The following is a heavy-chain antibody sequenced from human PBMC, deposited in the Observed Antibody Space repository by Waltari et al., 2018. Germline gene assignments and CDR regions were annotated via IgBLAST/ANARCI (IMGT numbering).Heavy chain of an antibody. CDR1: GFTFSSYS. CDR2: ISSSSSYI. D-gene: IGHD5-18*01. V-gene: IGHV3-21*01. CDR3: AREDSSRGDAFDI. Sequence: EVQLVESGGGLVKPGGSLRLSCAASGFTFSSYSMNWVRQAPGKGLEWVSSISSSSSYIYYADSVKGRFTIARDNAKNSLYLQMNSLRAEDTAVYYCAREDSSRGDAFDIWGQGTMVTVSS. J-gene: IGHJ3*02.